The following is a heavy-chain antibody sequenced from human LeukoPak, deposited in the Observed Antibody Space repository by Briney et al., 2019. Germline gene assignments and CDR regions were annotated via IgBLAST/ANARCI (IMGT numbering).Heavy chain of an antibody. J-gene: IGHJ4*02. D-gene: IGHD3-16*02. CDR3: AKAETYYDYVWGSYPSS. CDR2: ISGSGGST. CDR1: GFTFSSYA. Sequence: PGGSLRLSCAASGFTFSSYAMSWVRQAPGKGLEWVSAISGSGGSTYYADSVKGRFTISRDNSKNTLYLQMNSPRAEDTAVYYCAKAETYYDYVWGSYPSSWGQGTLVTVSS. V-gene: IGHV3-23*01.